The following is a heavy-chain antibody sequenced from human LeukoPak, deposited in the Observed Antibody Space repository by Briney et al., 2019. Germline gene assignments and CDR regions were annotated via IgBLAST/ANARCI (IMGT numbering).Heavy chain of an antibody. J-gene: IGHJ4*02. CDR2: IIPIFGTA. V-gene: IGHV1-69*13. D-gene: IGHD2-8*01. Sequence: GASVKVSCKASGGTFSSYAISWVRQAPGQGLEWMGGIIPIFGTANYAQKFQGRVTITADESTSTAYMELSSLRSEDTAVYYCARVCHAGVLNFDYWGQGTLVTVSS. CDR1: GGTFSSYA. CDR3: ARVCHAGVLNFDY.